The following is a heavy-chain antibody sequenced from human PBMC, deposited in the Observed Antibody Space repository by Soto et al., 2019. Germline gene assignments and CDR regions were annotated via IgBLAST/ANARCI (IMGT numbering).Heavy chain of an antibody. V-gene: IGHV4-39*01. CDR1: GGSVSSSSYY. CDR3: ARGGDGYNFGAVY. Sequence: SETLSLTCTVSGGSVSSSSYYWGWVRQPPGKGLEWIGSVYYSGSTYYNPSLESRVTISVDKSKNQLSLKLMTLSAADTAVYYCARGGDGYNFGAVYWGQGTPVTVSS. D-gene: IGHD2-21*01. J-gene: IGHJ4*02. CDR2: VYYSGST.